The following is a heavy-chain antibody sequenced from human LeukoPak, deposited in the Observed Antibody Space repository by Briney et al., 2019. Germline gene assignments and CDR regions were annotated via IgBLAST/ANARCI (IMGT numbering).Heavy chain of an antibody. Sequence: PGGSLRLSCAASGFTFTNYWMTWVRQVPGKGLEWVANIHKAGSESYYVDSVKGRFAISRDNANNSLYLQLSSLRVEDTAVYYCARVGAWELQRVFEYWGQGTLVTVSS. CDR3: ARVGAWELQRVFEY. CDR2: IHKAGSES. CDR1: GFTFTNYW. J-gene: IGHJ4*02. D-gene: IGHD1-26*01. V-gene: IGHV3-7*01.